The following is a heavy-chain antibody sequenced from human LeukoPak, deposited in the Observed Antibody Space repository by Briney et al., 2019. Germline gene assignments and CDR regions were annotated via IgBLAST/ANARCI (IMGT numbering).Heavy chain of an antibody. CDR3: ATPITMVRGVLFDY. CDR2: IIPILGIA. CDR1: GGTFSSYA. V-gene: IGHV1-69*04. Sequence: ASVKVSCKASGGTFSSYAISWVRQAPGQGLEWVGRIIPILGIANYAQKFQGRVTITADKSTSTVYMELSSLRSEDTAVYYCATPITMVRGVLFDYWGQGTPVTV. D-gene: IGHD3-10*01. J-gene: IGHJ4*02.